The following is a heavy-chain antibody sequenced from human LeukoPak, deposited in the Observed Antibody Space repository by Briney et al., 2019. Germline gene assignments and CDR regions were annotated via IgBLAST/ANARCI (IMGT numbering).Heavy chain of an antibody. CDR2: ISGTGDET. Sequence: GGSLRLSCAASGFTFSDYAMNWVRQAPGKGLEGGSAISGTGDETDYADAGKGRFTISRDNSKNTLYLQMNNLRAEDTALYYCAKTMSIDILIGLDYWGQGILVTVSS. CDR3: AKTMSIDILIGLDY. D-gene: IGHD3-9*01. J-gene: IGHJ4*02. V-gene: IGHV3-23*01. CDR1: GFTFSDYA.